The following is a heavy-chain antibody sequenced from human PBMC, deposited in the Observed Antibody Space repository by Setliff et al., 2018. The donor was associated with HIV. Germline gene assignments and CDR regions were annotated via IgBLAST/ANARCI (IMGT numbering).Heavy chain of an antibody. CDR3: ARDLIRITPHGDLPF. CDR2: INPNSGGT. D-gene: IGHD2-15*01. V-gene: IGHV1-2*06. J-gene: IGHJ4*02. Sequence: ASVKVSCKASGYTFTGYYIHWVRQAPGQGLEWMGRINPNSGGTNYAQKFQDRVTMTRDTSISTAYMELSTLRSDDTALYYCARDLIRITPHGDLPFWGQGTLVTVSS. CDR1: GYTFTGYY.